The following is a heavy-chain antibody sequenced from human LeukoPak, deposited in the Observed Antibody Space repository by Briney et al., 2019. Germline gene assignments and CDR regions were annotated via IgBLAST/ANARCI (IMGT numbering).Heavy chain of an antibody. CDR1: GGSFSGYH. J-gene: IGHJ3*02. D-gene: IGHD3-22*01. V-gene: IGHV4-34*01. CDR3: ARGPYDSSGYYYYPRGYDAFDI. CDR2: INHSGST. Sequence: SETLSLTCAVYGGSFSGYHWSWIRQPPGKGLEWIGEINHSGSTNYNPSLKSRVTISVDTSNNQFSLKLSSVTAADTAVYYCARGPYDSSGYYYYPRGYDAFDIWGQGTMVTVSS.